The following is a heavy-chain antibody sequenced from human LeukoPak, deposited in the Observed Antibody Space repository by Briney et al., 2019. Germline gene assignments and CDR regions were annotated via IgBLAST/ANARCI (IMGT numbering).Heavy chain of an antibody. CDR3: ARDLGSSSFIGY. D-gene: IGHD6-13*01. CDR1: GFTFSSYS. CDR2: ISSSSSYI. V-gene: IGHV3-21*01. J-gene: IGHJ4*02. Sequence: PGGSLRLSCAASGFTFSSYSMNWVRQAPGKGLEWVSSISSSSSYIYYADSVKGQFTISRDNAKNSLYLQMNSLRAEDTAVYYCARDLGSSSFIGYWGQGTLVTVSS.